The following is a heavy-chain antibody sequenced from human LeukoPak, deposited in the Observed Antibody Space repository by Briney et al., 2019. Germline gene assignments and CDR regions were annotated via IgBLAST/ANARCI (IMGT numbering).Heavy chain of an antibody. D-gene: IGHD1-26*01. CDR1: GITFSNAW. CDR2: IKSKTDGGTT. J-gene: IGHJ4*02. V-gene: IGHV3-15*01. CDR3: TTDYGGTYYRPFDY. Sequence: GGSLRLSRAASGITFSNAWMSWVRQAPGKGLEWVGRIKSKTDGGTTDYAAPVKGRFTISRDDSKNTLYLQMNSLKTEDTAVYYCTTDYGGTYYRPFDYWGQGTLVTVSS.